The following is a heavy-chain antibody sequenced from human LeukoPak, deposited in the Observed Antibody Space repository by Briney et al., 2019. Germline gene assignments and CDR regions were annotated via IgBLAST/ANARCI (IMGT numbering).Heavy chain of an antibody. J-gene: IGHJ4*02. CDR3: ARVMLRYSSGWLYYFDY. Sequence: ASETLSLTCTVSGGSISSNSYYWGWIRQPPGKGLEWIGSIYYSGTTYYNPSLKSRVTISVDTSKNQFSLKLSSVTAADTAVYYCARVMLRYSSGWLYYFDYWGQGTLVTVSS. D-gene: IGHD6-19*01. V-gene: IGHV4-39*01. CDR1: GGSISSNSYY. CDR2: IYYSGTT.